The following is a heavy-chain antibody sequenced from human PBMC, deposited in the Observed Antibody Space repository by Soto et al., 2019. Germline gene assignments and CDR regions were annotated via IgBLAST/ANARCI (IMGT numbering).Heavy chain of an antibody. Sequence: PSETLSLTCAVSGGSISSSNWWSWVRQPPGKGLEWIGEIYHSGSTNYNPSLKSRVTISVDKSKNQFSLKLSSVTAADTAVYYCARDSIAAAGTYGNWFDPWGQGTLVTVSS. V-gene: IGHV4-4*02. CDR1: GGSISSSNW. D-gene: IGHD6-13*01. CDR2: IYHSGST. CDR3: ARDSIAAAGTYGNWFDP. J-gene: IGHJ5*02.